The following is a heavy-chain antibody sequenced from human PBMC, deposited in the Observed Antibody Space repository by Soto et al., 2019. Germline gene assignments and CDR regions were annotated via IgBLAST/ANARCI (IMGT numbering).Heavy chain of an antibody. Sequence: ASVKVSCKASGYTFTNYAIHWVRQAPGQRLEWMGWINAGNANTKYSQKFQDRVTITGDTYASTTYMDLSTLISEDTAVYYCATGPKSGNYFLSYFDYWGQGTLVNVSS. CDR1: GYTFTNYA. D-gene: IGHD3-22*01. V-gene: IGHV1-3*01. J-gene: IGHJ4*02. CDR2: INAGNANT. CDR3: ATGPKSGNYFLSYFDY.